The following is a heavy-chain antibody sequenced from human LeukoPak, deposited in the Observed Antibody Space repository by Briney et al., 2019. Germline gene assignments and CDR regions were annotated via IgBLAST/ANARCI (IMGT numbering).Heavy chain of an antibody. CDR2: IGTAGAT. J-gene: IGHJ4*02. V-gene: IGHV3-13*01. CDR3: TRATAGFDY. Sequence: GGSLRLSCAASGFTFSSYDMHWVRHTTGKGLEWVSGIGTAGATFYPGSVKGRFTISRENAKNSLYLQMNNLRAGDTAVYYCTRATAGFDYWGQGTLVTVSS. CDR1: GFTFSSYD.